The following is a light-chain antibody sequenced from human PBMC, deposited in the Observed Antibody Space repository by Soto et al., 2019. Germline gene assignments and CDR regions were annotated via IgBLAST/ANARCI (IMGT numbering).Light chain of an antibody. CDR3: QQRSNWQGAT. CDR2: DAS. Sequence: EIVLTQSPGTLSLSPGERATLSCRASQSLSSSSSAWYQQKRGQAPRLLIHDASSRATGIPDRFSGSGSGTDFTLTISRLEPADFAVYYCQQRSNWQGATFGGGTKVDIK. V-gene: IGKV3D-20*02. CDR1: QSLSSSS. J-gene: IGKJ4*01.